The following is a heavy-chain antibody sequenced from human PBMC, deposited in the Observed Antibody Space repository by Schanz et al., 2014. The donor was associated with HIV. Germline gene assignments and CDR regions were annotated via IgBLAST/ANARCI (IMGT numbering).Heavy chain of an antibody. Sequence: QVQLVQSGAEVKKPGASVKVSCKASGYTFTTNDINWVRQATGQGLEWMGWMNPNSGNTNYAQKLQGRVTMTTDTSTNTAYMELSSLRSEDTAVYYCASLVGATGLELDYWGQGTLVTVSS. CDR1: GYTFTTND. J-gene: IGHJ4*02. CDR2: MNPNSGNT. V-gene: IGHV1-8*01. D-gene: IGHD1-26*01. CDR3: ASLVGATGLELDY.